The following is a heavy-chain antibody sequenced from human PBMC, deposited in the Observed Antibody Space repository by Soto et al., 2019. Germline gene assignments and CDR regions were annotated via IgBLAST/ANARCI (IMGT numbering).Heavy chain of an antibody. V-gene: IGHV1-18*01. CDR3: ARGTITISLPGP. J-gene: IGHJ4*02. CDR1: GYTFTIYG. D-gene: IGHD3-10*01. Sequence: ESLVKVSCKTSGYTFTIYGISCVLQAPGQGLEWMGWISAYNGNTNYAQKLQGRVTMTTNTSTSTAYMELRSLRSDDTAVYYCARGTITISLPGPWGQGTLVTVSS. CDR2: ISAYNGNT.